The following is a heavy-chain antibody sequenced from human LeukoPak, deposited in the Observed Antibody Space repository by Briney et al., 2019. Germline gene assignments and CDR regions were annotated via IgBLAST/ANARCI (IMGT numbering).Heavy chain of an antibody. D-gene: IGHD6-6*01. Sequence: PSETLSLTRTVSGGSISSYYWSWIRQPPGKRLEWIGYIYYSGSTNYNPSLKSRVTISVDTSKNQFSLKLRSVTAADTAVYYCARSYSSSCLAYFDYWGRGTLLTVSS. J-gene: IGHJ4*02. CDR1: GGSISSYY. CDR2: IYYSGST. V-gene: IGHV4-59*08. CDR3: ARSYSSSCLAYFDY.